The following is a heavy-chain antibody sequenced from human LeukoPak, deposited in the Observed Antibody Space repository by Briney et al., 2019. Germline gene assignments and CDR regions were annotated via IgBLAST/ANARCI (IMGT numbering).Heavy chain of an antibody. V-gene: IGHV3-49*04. D-gene: IGHD3-10*01. CDR2: IRSKAYGGTT. CDR3: TRDNYYGSGSYYLYYYYGMDV. J-gene: IGHJ6*02. Sequence: PGGSLRLSCTASGFTFGDYAMSWVRQAPGKGLEWAGFIRSKAYGGTTEYAASVKGRFTISRDDSKSIAYLQMNSLKTEDTAVYYCTRDNYYGSGSYYLYYYYGMDVWGQGTTVTVSS. CDR1: GFTFGDYA.